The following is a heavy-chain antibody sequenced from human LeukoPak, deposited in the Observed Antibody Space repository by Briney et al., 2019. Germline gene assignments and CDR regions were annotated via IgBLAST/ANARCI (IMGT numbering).Heavy chain of an antibody. CDR3: ARVPLGGFGELFPD. CDR1: GYTFTGYY. J-gene: IGHJ4*02. Sequence: SVKVSCKASGYTFTGYYMHWVRQAPGQGLEWMGWINPNSGGTNYAQKFQGRVTMTRDTSISTAYMELSRLRSDDTAVYYCARVPLGGFGELFPDWGQGTLVTVSS. CDR2: INPNSGGT. V-gene: IGHV1-2*02. D-gene: IGHD3-10*01.